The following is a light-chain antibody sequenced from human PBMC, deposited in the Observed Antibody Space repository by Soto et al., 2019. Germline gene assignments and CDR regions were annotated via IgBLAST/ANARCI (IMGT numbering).Light chain of an antibody. CDR2: GAS. J-gene: IGKJ1*01. V-gene: IGKV3-15*01. CDR3: QQYNNWPQT. CDR1: QSVSSD. Sequence: EIVMTQSPATLSVSPGERATLSCRASQSVSSDLAWYQQKPGQAPRLLIYGASTRATGIPARFSGSGSGTEFTLTISSLQSEDFAVYSCQQYNNWPQTFGQVT.